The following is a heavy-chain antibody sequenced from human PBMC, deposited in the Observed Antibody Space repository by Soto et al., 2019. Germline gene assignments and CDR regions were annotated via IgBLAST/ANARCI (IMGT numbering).Heavy chain of an antibody. V-gene: IGHV1-69*06. Sequence: QVQLVQSGTEMKEPGSSVKVSCMTSGGTFSTYAVHWVRQAPGQGLEWMGGLSPMFDTSSYAQNFQDRVTLTADKSTSTAYMELSSLRSDDTAVYYCASDSPNDAIDIWGQGTLVIVSS. CDR1: GGTFSTYA. CDR2: LSPMFDTS. CDR3: ASDSPNDAIDI. J-gene: IGHJ3*02.